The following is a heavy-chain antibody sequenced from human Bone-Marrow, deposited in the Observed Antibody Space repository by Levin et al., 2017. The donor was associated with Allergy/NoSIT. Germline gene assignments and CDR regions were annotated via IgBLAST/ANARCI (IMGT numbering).Heavy chain of an antibody. CDR2: VYYSGST. V-gene: IGHV4-59*08. D-gene: IGHD5-18*01. Sequence: PSETLSLTCTVSGGSISTYYWSWIRQPPGKGLEWIGYVYYSGSTNYNPSLKSRVTMSVDTSKNHFSLKLGAVTAADTALYYCARHAGPIHLWLMDYWGQGTLVTVSS. CDR1: GGSISTYY. J-gene: IGHJ4*02. CDR3: ARHAGPIHLWLMDY.